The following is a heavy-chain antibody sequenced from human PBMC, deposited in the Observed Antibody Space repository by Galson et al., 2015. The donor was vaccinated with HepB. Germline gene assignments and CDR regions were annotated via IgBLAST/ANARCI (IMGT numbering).Heavy chain of an antibody. J-gene: IGHJ4*02. Sequence: SVKVSCKASGYTFTSYYMHWVRQAPGQGLEWMRIINPSGSSTSYAQKFQGRVTMTRDTSTSTVSMELSSLRSEDTAVYYCASGIAVAGALHWGQGTLVTVSS. D-gene: IGHD6-19*01. CDR3: ASGIAVAGALH. CDR1: GYTFTSYY. CDR2: INPSGSST. V-gene: IGHV1-46*01.